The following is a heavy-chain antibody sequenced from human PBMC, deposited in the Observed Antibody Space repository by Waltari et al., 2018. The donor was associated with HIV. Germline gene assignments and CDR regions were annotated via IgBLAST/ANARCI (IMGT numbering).Heavy chain of an antibody. V-gene: IGHV1-3*01. CDR2: INAGKGDT. D-gene: IGHD3-10*01. CDR3: ARGQGGSATYFFFYYMDV. J-gene: IGHJ6*03. Sequence: QVQLVQSGAEVKRAGASVRLSCKASGYTFSSHAVTWVRQAPGQSLEWMGWINAGKGDTKYSQKFQDRIIITRDTSATTAYMELSSLRFEDTAVYYCARGQGGSATYFFFYYMDVWGKGTTVSVS. CDR1: GYTFSSHA.